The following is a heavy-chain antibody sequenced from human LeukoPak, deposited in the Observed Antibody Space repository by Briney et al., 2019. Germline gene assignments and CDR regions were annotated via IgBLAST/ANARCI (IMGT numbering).Heavy chain of an antibody. Sequence: PSETLSLTCAVYGGSFSGYYWSWIRQPPGKGLEWIGEINHSGSTNYNPSLKSRVTISVDTSKNQFSLKLSSVTAADTAVYYCARPRYSSGWYVYWGQGTLVTVSS. D-gene: IGHD6-13*01. CDR3: ARPRYSSGWYVY. J-gene: IGHJ4*02. CDR2: INHSGST. CDR1: GGSFSGYY. V-gene: IGHV4-34*01.